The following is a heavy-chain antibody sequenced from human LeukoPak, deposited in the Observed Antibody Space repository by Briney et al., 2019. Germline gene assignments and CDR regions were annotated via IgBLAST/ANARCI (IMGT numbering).Heavy chain of an antibody. J-gene: IGHJ5*02. V-gene: IGHV3-30*04. D-gene: IGHD6-19*01. CDR3: ARAAAVTGAFRDNWFDP. CDR1: GFTFSRYD. CDR2: TSNDGRKE. Sequence: GGSLRLSCLAFGFTFSRYDMHWVRQAPGKGLEWVAVTSNDGRKEIYADSVKGRFTISRDNSKNTLYLQMNSLRAEDTAVYYCARAAAVTGAFRDNWFDPWGQGTLVTVSS.